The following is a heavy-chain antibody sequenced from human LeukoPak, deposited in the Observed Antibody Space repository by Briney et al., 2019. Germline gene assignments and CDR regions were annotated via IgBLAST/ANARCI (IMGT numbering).Heavy chain of an antibody. CDR3: ARELRQTVAARPHYFDY. CDR1: GGSISSGSYY. Sequence: SETLSLTCTVSGGSISSGSYYWSWIRQPPGKGLEWIGYIYYSGGTNYNPSLKSRVTISVDTSKNQFSLKLSSVTAADTAVYYCARELRQTVAARPHYFDYWGQGTLVTVSS. V-gene: IGHV4-61*01. D-gene: IGHD6-6*01. J-gene: IGHJ4*02. CDR2: IYYSGGT.